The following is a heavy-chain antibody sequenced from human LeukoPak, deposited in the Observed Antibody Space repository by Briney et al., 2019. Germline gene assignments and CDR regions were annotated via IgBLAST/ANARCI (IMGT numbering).Heavy chain of an antibody. V-gene: IGHV3-7*01. CDR3: ARDRGDYGDYLN. CDR2: IKQDGSEK. Sequence: GGSLRLSCAASGFTFSIYSMSWVRQAPGKGLEWVANIKQDGSEKYYVDSVKGRFTISRDNAKNSLYLQMNSLRAEDTAVYYCARDRGDYGDYLNWGQGTLVTVSS. J-gene: IGHJ4*02. CDR1: GFTFSIYS. D-gene: IGHD4-17*01.